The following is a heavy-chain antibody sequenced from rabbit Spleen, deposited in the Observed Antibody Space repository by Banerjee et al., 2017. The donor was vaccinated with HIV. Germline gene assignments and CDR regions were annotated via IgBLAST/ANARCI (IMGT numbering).Heavy chain of an antibody. D-gene: IGHD6-1*01. J-gene: IGHJ4*01. CDR3: SRDPYYNNGYAYFNS. V-gene: IGHV1S45*01. CDR1: GFSFSSSDY. Sequence: EQLVESGGGLVQPEGSLALTCKASGFSFSSSDYICWVRQAPGKGLEWISCIAGSSSGFTYSATWAKVRFTISKTSSTTMTLQMTSLTAADTATYSCSRDPYYNNGYAYFNSLAPGTLVTVS. CDR2: IAGSSSGFT.